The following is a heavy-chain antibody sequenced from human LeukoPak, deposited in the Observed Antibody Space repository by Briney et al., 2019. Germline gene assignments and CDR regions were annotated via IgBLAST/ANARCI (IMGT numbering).Heavy chain of an antibody. V-gene: IGHV3-30*02. CDR1: GFAFSNYG. Sequence: GGSLRLSCAASGFAFSNYGIHWVRQGPDKGLEWVAFIQYDGSNRYYADSVKGRFTISRDNSKNTLYLQMNSLRAEDTAVYYCAKDQGSGTYAADYWGQGTLVTVSS. CDR2: IQYDGSNR. CDR3: AKDQGSGTYAADY. J-gene: IGHJ4*02. D-gene: IGHD1-26*01.